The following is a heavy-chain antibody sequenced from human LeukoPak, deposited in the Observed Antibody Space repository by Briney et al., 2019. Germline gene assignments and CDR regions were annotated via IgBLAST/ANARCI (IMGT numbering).Heavy chain of an antibody. J-gene: IGHJ3*02. CDR3: ANPREEVVVAATQRVWAFDI. CDR2: ISWNSGNM. V-gene: IGHV3-9*01. CDR1: GFMFNDYA. Sequence: GGSLRLSCAPSGFMFNDYALHWVRQAPGKGLEWVSSISWNSGNMYYVDSVKGRFTISRDNAKNSLSLQMNSLKPEDTAVYYCANPREEVVVAATQRVWAFDIWGQGTMVTVSS. D-gene: IGHD2-15*01.